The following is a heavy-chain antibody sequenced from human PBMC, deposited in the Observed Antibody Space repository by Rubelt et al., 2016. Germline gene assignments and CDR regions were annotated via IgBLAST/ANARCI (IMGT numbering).Heavy chain of an antibody. CDR1: GFTFGDYA. CDR2: FMGEGRTQ. CDR3: VKEGGDV. V-gene: IGHV3-43*02. Sequence: EEQLVGSGGGVVQPGGSLRLSCAGSGFTFGDYAIHWIRQVPGKGLEWVCLFMGEGRTQFYADSVKGRFTISRDNNKNSLYLHMHTLIIEDGALYYCVKEGGDVWGQGTTVTVSS. D-gene: IGHD3-16*01. J-gene: IGHJ6*02.